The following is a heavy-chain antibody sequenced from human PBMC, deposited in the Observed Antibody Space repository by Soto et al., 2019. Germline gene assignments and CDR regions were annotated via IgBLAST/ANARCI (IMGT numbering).Heavy chain of an antibody. D-gene: IGHD3-9*01. V-gene: IGHV3-23*01. Sequence: LRLSCAASGFTFSSYAMSWVRQAPGKGLERVSAISGSGGSTYYADSVKGRFTISRDNSKNTLYLQMNSLRAEDTAVYYCAKNVLRYSYGMDVWGQGTTVTVSS. J-gene: IGHJ6*02. CDR2: ISGSGGST. CDR3: AKNVLRYSYGMDV. CDR1: GFTFSSYA.